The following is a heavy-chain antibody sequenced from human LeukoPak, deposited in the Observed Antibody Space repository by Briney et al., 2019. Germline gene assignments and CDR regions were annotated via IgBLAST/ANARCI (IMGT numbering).Heavy chain of an antibody. CDR1: GYTFTSYA. Sequence: GASVKVSCKASGYTFTSYAMHWVRQAPGQRLEWMGWINAGNGNTKYSQKFQGRVTITRDTSASTAYMELSSLRSEDTAVYYCARDYQIVVGYYFDYWGQGTLVTVSS. CDR3: ARDYQIVVGYYFDY. V-gene: IGHV1-3*01. J-gene: IGHJ4*02. D-gene: IGHD2-21*01. CDR2: INAGNGNT.